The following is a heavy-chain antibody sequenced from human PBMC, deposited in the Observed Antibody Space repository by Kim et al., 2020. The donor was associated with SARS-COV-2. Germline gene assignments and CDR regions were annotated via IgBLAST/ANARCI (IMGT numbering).Heavy chain of an antibody. CDR2: IYTSGST. Sequence: SETLSLTCTVSGGSISSYYWSWIRQSAGKGLEWIGRIYTSGSTNYNPSLKSRVTMSVDTSKNQFSLKLSSVTAADTAVYYFAREKAAGRKYYGPIGWYFDLWGRGTLVTVSS. CDR1: GGSISSYY. CDR3: AREKAAGRKYYGPIGWYFDL. D-gene: IGHD3-10*01. V-gene: IGHV4-4*07. J-gene: IGHJ2*01.